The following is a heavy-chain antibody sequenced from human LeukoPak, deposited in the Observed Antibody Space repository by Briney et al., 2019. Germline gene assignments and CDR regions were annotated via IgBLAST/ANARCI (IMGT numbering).Heavy chain of an antibody. CDR1: GYPFTNNY. Sequence: ASVQGFFKASGYPFTNNYLHRVRPAPRQGLEWMGMIYPRDGSTSYAQNFQGRVTVTRDTSTTTVHMELRGLRSEDTAVYYCARDQEGFDYWGQGTVVTVSS. CDR3: ARDQEGFDY. J-gene: IGHJ4*02. V-gene: IGHV1-46*01. CDR2: IYPRDGST.